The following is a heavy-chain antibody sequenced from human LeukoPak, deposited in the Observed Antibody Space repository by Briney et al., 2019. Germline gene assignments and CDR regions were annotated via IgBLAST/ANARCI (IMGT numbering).Heavy chain of an antibody. CDR3: ARNYDSDAFDI. CDR2: INAGNGNT. CDR1: GYTFTSYA. Sequence: ASVKASCKASGYTFTSYAIHWVRQAPGQRLECMGWINAGNGNTKYSQEFQGRVTITRDTSASTAYMELSSLRSEDTAVYYCARNYDSDAFDIWGQGTMVTVSS. J-gene: IGHJ3*02. V-gene: IGHV1-3*01. D-gene: IGHD3-16*01.